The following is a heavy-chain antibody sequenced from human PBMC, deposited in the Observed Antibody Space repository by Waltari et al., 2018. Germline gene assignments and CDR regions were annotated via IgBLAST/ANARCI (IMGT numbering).Heavy chain of an antibody. V-gene: IGHV3-48*03. Sequence: QLVESGGGLVQPGGSLRLSCAASGFTFSSYEMNWVRQAPGKGLEWVSYISSSGSTIYYADSVKGRFTISRDNAKNSLYLQMNSLRAEDTAVYYCARDGGYCSSTSCSTWGQGTMVTVSS. D-gene: IGHD2-2*01. J-gene: IGHJ3*01. CDR3: ARDGGYCSSTSCST. CDR2: ISSSGSTI. CDR1: GFTFSSYE.